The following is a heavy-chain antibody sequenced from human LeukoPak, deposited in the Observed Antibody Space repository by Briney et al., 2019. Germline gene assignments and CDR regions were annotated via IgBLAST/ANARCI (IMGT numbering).Heavy chain of an antibody. Sequence: SETLSLTCAVYGGSFSGYYWSWIRQPPGKGLEWIGYIYYSGSTNYNPSLKSRVTISVDTSKNQFSLKLSSVTAADTAVYYCATGRADYYDSSGQFDYWGQGTLVTVSS. D-gene: IGHD3-22*01. CDR1: GGSFSGYY. V-gene: IGHV4-59*01. CDR2: IYYSGST. CDR3: ATGRADYYDSSGQFDY. J-gene: IGHJ4*02.